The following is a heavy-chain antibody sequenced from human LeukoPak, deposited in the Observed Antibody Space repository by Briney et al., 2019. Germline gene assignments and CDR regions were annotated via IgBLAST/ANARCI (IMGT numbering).Heavy chain of an antibody. D-gene: IGHD6-19*01. CDR1: GLTFGTSG. V-gene: IGHV3-30*02. CDR2: IQYDESDK. CDR3: AREGGITVAGKFDS. J-gene: IGHJ4*02. Sequence: PGGSLRLSCAASGLTFGTSGMHWLLQAPGKGLECVAFIQYDESDKYYADSVRGRFTISRDNSKNTLYLQMNSLRSEDTAVYYCAREGGITVAGKFDSWGQGTLVTVSS.